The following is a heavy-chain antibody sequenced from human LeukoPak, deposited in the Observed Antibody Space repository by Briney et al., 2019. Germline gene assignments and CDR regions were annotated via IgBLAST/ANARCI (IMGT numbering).Heavy chain of an antibody. D-gene: IGHD2-15*01. Sequence: GGSLRLSCAASGFTVSSNYMSWVRQAPGKGLEWVSVIYSGGSTYYADSVKGRFTISRDNSKNTLYLQMNSLRAEDTAVYYYARSGYCSGGSCYKRLYYYYYMDVWGKGTTVTVSS. CDR3: ARSGYCSGGSCYKRLYYYYYMDV. CDR2: IYSGGST. V-gene: IGHV3-53*01. J-gene: IGHJ6*03. CDR1: GFTVSSNY.